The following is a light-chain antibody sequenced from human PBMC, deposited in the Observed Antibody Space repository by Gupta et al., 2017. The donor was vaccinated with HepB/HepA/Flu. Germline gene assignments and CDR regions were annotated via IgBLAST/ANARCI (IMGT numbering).Light chain of an antibody. V-gene: IGKV1-39*01. CDR1: QSISTY. CDR3: QQGDSNSWT. J-gene: IGKJ1*01. CDR2: AAS. Sequence: DIRMTQSPSSLSASVGDRVTITCRASQSISTYLNWYQQKPGEAPKLVIYAASSLQSGVPSRFIGSGSGTDFTLTISTLQTEDFATYYCQQGDSNSWTFGQGTKVEIK.